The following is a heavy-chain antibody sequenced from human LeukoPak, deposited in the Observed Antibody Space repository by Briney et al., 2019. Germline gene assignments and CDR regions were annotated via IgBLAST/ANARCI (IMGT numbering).Heavy chain of an antibody. Sequence: SQTLSLTCTVSGGSISSGGYYWSWIRQPPGKGLEWIGYIYYSGSTNYNPSLKSRVTISVDTPKNQFSLKLSSVTAADTAVYYCARLATYYYDSSGYSDNWFDPWGQGTLVTVSS. V-gene: IGHV4-61*08. CDR3: ARLATYYYDSSGYSDNWFDP. CDR2: IYYSGST. CDR1: GGSISSGGYY. J-gene: IGHJ5*02. D-gene: IGHD3-22*01.